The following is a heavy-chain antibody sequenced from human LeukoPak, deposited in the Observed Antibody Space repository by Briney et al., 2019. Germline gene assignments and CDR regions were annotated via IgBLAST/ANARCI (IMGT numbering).Heavy chain of an antibody. CDR1: GFTFDDYA. J-gene: IGHJ4*02. CDR2: ISWNSGSI. V-gene: IGHV3-9*01. Sequence: PGRSLRLSCAASGFTFDDYAVHWVRQAPGKGLEWVSGISWNSGSIGYADSVKGRFTISRDNAKNSLYLQMNSLRAEDTALYYCAAMGSSYGIWGQGTLVTVSS. D-gene: IGHD5-18*01. CDR3: AAMGSSYGI.